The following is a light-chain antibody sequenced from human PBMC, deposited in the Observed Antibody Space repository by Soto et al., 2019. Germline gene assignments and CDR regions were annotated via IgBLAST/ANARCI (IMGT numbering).Light chain of an antibody. Sequence: DIQMTQSPSSLSASVGDRVTLSCRASQSISTYLNWYQQKPGTAPRLLIYGASSLETGVPSRFSGSGSGTDFTLTISSLQPEDFATYYCQQSYSTPRTFGGGTKVDIK. J-gene: IGKJ4*01. CDR3: QQSYSTPRT. CDR1: QSISTY. V-gene: IGKV1-39*01. CDR2: GAS.